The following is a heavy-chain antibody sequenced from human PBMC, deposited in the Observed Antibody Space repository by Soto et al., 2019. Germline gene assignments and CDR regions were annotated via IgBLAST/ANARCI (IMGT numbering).Heavy chain of an antibody. CDR1: VFTFDDYA. CDR2: ISWNSGSI. Sequence: PVGSLRLSCAASVFTFDDYAMHCVRQAPGRCLEWVSGISWNSGSIGYADTVKGRFTISRDNAKNSLYLQMNSLRAEDTALYYCAKDVRYRSGAYYYGIEVWGQGTTVTVSS. J-gene: IGHJ6*01. V-gene: IGHV3-9*01. CDR3: AKDVRYRSGAYYYGIEV. D-gene: IGHD3-10*01.